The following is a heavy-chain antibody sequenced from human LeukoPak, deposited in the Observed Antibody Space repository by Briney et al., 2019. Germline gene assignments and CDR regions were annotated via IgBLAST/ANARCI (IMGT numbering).Heavy chain of an antibody. CDR2: ISSSSSYI. CDR3: ARDLIVPIYYYYMDV. CDR1: GFTFSSYS. J-gene: IGHJ6*03. D-gene: IGHD2-8*01. V-gene: IGHV3-21*01. Sequence: PGGSLRLSGAASGFTFSSYSMNWVRQAPGKGLEWVSSISSSSSYIYYADSVKGRFTISRDNAKNSLYLQMNSLRAEDTAVYYCARDLIVPIYYYYMDVWGKGTTVTVSS.